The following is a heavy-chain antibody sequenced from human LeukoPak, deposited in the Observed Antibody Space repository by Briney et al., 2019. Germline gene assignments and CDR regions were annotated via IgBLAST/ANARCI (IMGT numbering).Heavy chain of an antibody. CDR2: IYSSGST. V-gene: IGHV4-4*07. CDR1: GGSINSYY. Sequence: SETLSLTCTVSGGSINSYYWSWIRQPAGKGLEWIGRIYSSGSTNYNPSLKSRVSMSVDTSKNQFSLKLTSATAADTAVYYCARGGKATVVTMWGQGILVTVSS. CDR3: ARGGKATVVTM. J-gene: IGHJ4*02. D-gene: IGHD4-23*01.